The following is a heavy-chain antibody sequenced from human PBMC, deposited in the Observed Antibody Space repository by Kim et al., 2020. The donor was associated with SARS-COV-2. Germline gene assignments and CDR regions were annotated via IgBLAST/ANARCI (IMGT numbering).Heavy chain of an antibody. D-gene: IGHD3-10*01. J-gene: IGHJ2*01. Sequence: PSLKSRVTISVDTSKNQFSLSLNSVTAADTAVYYCARGYGSGSLPWYFDLWGRGTLVTVSS. CDR3: ARGYGSGSLPWYFDL. V-gene: IGHV4-31*02.